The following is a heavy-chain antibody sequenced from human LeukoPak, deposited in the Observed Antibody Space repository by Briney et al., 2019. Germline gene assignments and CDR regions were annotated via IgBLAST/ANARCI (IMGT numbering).Heavy chain of an antibody. Sequence: ASVKVSCKASGYTFTNYGITWVRQAPGQGLEWMGWIYAYNGNTNYAQKFQGRVTLTTDTSTSTVYMELSSLRSEDTAVYYCARRAGVPAAKRGPDYYYYYMDVWGKGTTVTVSS. J-gene: IGHJ6*03. CDR2: IYAYNGNT. CDR3: ARRAGVPAAKRGPDYYYYYMDV. D-gene: IGHD2-2*01. V-gene: IGHV1-18*01. CDR1: GYTFTNYG.